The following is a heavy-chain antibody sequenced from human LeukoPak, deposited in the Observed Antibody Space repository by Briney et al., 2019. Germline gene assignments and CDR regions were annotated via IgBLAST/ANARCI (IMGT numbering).Heavy chain of an antibody. CDR2: INHSGST. Sequence: SETLSLTCAVYGGSFSGYHWSWIRQPPGKGLEWIGEINHSGSTNYNPSLKSRVTISVDTSKNQFSLKLSSVTAADTAVYYCARATGFGELYWFDPWGQGTLVTVSS. J-gene: IGHJ5*02. CDR1: GGSFSGYH. V-gene: IGHV4-34*01. CDR3: ARATGFGELYWFDP. D-gene: IGHD3-10*01.